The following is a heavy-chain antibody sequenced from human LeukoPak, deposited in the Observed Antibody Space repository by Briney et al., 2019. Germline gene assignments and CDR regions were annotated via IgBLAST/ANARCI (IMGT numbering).Heavy chain of an antibody. V-gene: IGHV3-30-3*01. D-gene: IGHD2-2*01. CDR1: GFTFSLYA. CDR2: ISYDGNRK. J-gene: IGHJ4*02. CDR3: AKVKGYCSSTSCSPLDY. Sequence: GGSLRLSCAASGFTFSLYAMHWVRQAPGKGLQWEAVISYDGNRKYYADSVRGRITISRDNSKNTVDLQMSSLRTEDTAVYYCAKVKGYCSSTSCSPLDYWGQGTLVTVSS.